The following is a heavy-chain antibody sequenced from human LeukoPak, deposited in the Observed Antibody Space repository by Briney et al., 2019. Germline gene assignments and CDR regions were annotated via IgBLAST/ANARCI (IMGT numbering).Heavy chain of an antibody. Sequence: SVKVSCKASGGTFSSYAISWVRQAPGQGLEWMGGIIPIFGTANYAQKFQGRVTITADESTSTAYMELSSLRSEDTAVYYCASIGYCSSTSCYLRDYYYYMDVWGKGTTVTVSS. V-gene: IGHV1-69*13. CDR3: ASIGYCSSTSCYLRDYYYYMDV. J-gene: IGHJ6*03. CDR1: GGTFSSYA. D-gene: IGHD2-2*01. CDR2: IIPIFGTA.